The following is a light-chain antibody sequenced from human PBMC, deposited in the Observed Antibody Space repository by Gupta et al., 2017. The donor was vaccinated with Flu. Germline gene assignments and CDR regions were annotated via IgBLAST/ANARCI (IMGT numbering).Light chain of an antibody. CDR2: AAS. CDR1: QGISND. Sequence: DIQLTQSPSFLSASVGDRVTITCRASQGISNDLAWYQQKPGKAPDLLIYAASTLQSGVPSRFSGSGSGTEFTLTISSLQPEDFATFYCQPRESCPITFGRGTKVEIK. J-gene: IGKJ4*01. V-gene: IGKV1-9*01. CDR3: QPRESCPIT.